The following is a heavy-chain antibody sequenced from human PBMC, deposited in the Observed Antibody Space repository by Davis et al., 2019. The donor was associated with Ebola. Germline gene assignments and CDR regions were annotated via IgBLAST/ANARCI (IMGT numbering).Heavy chain of an antibody. J-gene: IGHJ6*02. CDR2: IDPSDSYT. D-gene: IGHD1-1*01. V-gene: IGHV5-10-1*01. CDR1: GYSFTSYW. CDR3: ARNLEPLPWDV. Sequence: GESLKIPCKSSGYSFTSYWISWVRQRPGKGLEWMGRIDPSDSYTNYSPSFQGHVTISADKSISTSYLQWSSLKTSDTAMYYCARNLEPLPWDVWGQGTTVTVSS.